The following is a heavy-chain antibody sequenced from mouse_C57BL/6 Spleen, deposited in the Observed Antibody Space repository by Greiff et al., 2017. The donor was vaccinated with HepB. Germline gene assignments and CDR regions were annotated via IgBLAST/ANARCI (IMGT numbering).Heavy chain of an antibody. CDR2: INPNNGGT. Sequence: EVQLQQSGPELVKPGASVKISCKASGYTFTDYYMNWVKQSHGKSLEWIGDINPNNGGTSYNQKFKGKATLTVDKSSSTAYMELRSLTSEDSAVYYCARRLSYYGSSYWYFDVWGTGTTVTVSS. D-gene: IGHD1-1*01. CDR3: ARRLSYYGSSYWYFDV. J-gene: IGHJ1*03. CDR1: GYTFTDYY. V-gene: IGHV1-26*01.